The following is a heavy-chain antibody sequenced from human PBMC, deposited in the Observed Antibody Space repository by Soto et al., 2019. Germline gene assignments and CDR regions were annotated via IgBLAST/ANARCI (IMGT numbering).Heavy chain of an antibody. CDR1: GFTFYSYA. D-gene: IGHD2-2*02. CDR3: VKDPTDPQYTTSMDV. V-gene: IGHV3-23*01. CDR2: IGSVGGDT. Sequence: PGGSLRLSCAASGFTFYSYAMSWVRQAPGKGLEWVSTIGSVGGDTYYADSVKGRFTISRDDSKNTLLLQMNSLRAEDTAVYYCVKDPTDPQYTTSMDVWGQGTTVTVSS. J-gene: IGHJ6*02.